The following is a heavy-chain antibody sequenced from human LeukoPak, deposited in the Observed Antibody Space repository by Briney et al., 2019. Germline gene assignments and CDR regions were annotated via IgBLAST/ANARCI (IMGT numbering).Heavy chain of an antibody. CDR3: AELGITMIGGV. CDR2: ITSTSSYI. Sequence: GGSLRLSCAASGFTFSTYNMNWVRQAPGKGLEWVSSITSTSSYIYYADSVKGRFTISRDNAKNSLYLQMNSLRAEDTAVYYCAELGITMIGGVWGKGTTVTISS. V-gene: IGHV3-21*03. D-gene: IGHD3-10*02. J-gene: IGHJ6*04. CDR1: GFTFSTYN.